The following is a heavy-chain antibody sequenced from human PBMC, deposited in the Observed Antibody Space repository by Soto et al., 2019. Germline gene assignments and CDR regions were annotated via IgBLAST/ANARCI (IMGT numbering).Heavy chain of an antibody. Sequence: GASVKVSCKASGGTFSSYAISWVRQAPGQGLEWMGGIIPIFGTANYAQKFQGRVTITADESTSTAYMELSSLRSEDTAVYYCARDMAPLLGATTDYYYYGMAVWGQRTPVTVS. V-gene: IGHV1-69*13. J-gene: IGHJ6*02. CDR3: ARDMAPLLGATTDYYYYGMAV. CDR1: GGTFSSYA. D-gene: IGHD1-26*01. CDR2: IIPIFGTA.